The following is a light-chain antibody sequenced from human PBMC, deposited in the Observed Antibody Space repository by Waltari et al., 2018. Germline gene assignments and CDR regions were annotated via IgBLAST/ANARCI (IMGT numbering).Light chain of an antibody. V-gene: IGLV2-11*01. J-gene: IGLJ3*02. CDR1: SSDVGANNF. CDR2: DSN. Sequence: QSALTQPRSVSGSPGQSVTISCTGTSSDVGANNFVSWYQHHPDKAPKLIIYDSNKRPSVVPDRFSGSKSGNTASLTISGLQAEDEADYCCCSCVGRNIYWVFGGGTKLTVL. CDR3: CSCVGRNIYWV.